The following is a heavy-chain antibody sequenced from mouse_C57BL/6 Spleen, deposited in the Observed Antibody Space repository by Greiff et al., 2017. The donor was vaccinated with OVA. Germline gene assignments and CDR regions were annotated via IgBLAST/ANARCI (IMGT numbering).Heavy chain of an antibody. CDR2: ISYDGSN. Sequence: EVQLVESGPGLVKPSQSLSLTCSVTGYSITSGYYWNWIRQFPGNKLEWMGYISYDGSNNYNPSLKNRISITRDTSKNQFFLKLNSVTTEDTATYYCARSGYYAWGQGTLVTVSA. CDR1: GYSITSGYY. J-gene: IGHJ3*01. V-gene: IGHV3-6*01. CDR3: ARSGYYA. D-gene: IGHD2-3*01.